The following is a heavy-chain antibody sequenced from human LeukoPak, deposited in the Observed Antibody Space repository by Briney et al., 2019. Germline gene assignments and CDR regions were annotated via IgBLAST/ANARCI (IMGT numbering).Heavy chain of an antibody. J-gene: IGHJ6*02. CDR3: ATSMIREVIATYYYYGMDV. V-gene: IGHV3-30-3*01. D-gene: IGHD3-10*01. CDR1: GFTFSSYT. CDR2: ISYDGSNN. Sequence: GGSLRLSCAASGFTFSSYTMHWVRQAPGKGLEWVAVISYDGSNNYYADSVRGRFTISRDNSKSTLYLQMNNLRAEDTAVYYCATSMIREVIATYYYYGMDVWGQGTTVTVSS.